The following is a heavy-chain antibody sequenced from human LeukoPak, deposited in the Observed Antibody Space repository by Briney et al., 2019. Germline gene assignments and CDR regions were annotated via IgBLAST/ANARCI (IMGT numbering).Heavy chain of an antibody. V-gene: IGHV3-23*01. Sequence: GGSLRLSCAASGFTFSSYAMSWVRQAPGKGLEWVSAISGSGGSTYYADSVKGRFTISRDNSKNTLYLQMNSLRAEDTAVYYCAKDTGYCSSTSCYEYFDYWGQGTLVTVSS. CDR3: AKDTGYCSSTSCYEYFDY. CDR1: GFTFSSYA. J-gene: IGHJ4*02. D-gene: IGHD2-2*01. CDR2: ISGSGGST.